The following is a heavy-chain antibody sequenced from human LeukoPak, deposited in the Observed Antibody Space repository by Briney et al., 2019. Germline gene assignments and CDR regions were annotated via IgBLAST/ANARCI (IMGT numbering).Heavy chain of an antibody. CDR1: GGSFSGYY. CDR3: ARTYSSGWYVDY. CDR2: INHSGST. J-gene: IGHJ4*02. V-gene: IGHV4-34*01. D-gene: IGHD6-19*01. Sequence: SETLSLTCAVYGGSFSGYYWSWIRQPPGKGLEWIGEINHSGSTNYNPSLKSRVTISVDTSKNQFSLKLSSVTAADTAVYYCARTYSSGWYVDYWGQGTLVTVSS.